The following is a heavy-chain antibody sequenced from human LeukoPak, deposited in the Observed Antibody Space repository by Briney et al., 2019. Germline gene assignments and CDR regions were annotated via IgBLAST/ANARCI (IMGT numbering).Heavy chain of an antibody. J-gene: IGHJ6*03. Sequence: GGSLRPSCAASGFTFSSYGMHWVRQAPGKGLEWVAFIRYDGSNKYYADSVKGRFTISRDNAKNPLFLQMNSLRAEDTAVYYCARVLRYCSGGNCYSGGLGYMDVWGKGTTVTISS. CDR2: IRYDGSNK. V-gene: IGHV3-30*02. CDR3: ARVLRYCSGGNCYSGGLGYMDV. D-gene: IGHD2-15*01. CDR1: GFTFSSYG.